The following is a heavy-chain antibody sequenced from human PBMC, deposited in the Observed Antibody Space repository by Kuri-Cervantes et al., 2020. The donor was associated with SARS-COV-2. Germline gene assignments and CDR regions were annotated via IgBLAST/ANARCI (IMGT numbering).Heavy chain of an antibody. Sequence: SETLSLTCTVSGGSISRNYWSWIRQPPGKGLEWIGYIYYSGSTNFNPSLKSRVTISVDTSKNQFSLKLSSVAAADTAVYYCARRSLYGMDVWGQGTTVTVSS. CDR3: ARRSLYGMDV. CDR2: IYYSGST. J-gene: IGHJ6*02. D-gene: IGHD3-10*01. V-gene: IGHV4-59*12. CDR1: GGSISRNY.